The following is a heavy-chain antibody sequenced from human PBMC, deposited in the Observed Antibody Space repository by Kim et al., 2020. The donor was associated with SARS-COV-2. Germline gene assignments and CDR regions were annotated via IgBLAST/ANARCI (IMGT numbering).Heavy chain of an antibody. D-gene: IGHD3-10*01. CDR2: IYYSGST. CDR1: GGSISSSSYY. J-gene: IGHJ4*02. V-gene: IGHV4-39*01. Sequence: SETLSLTCTVSGGSISSSSYYWGWICQPPGKGLEWIGSIYYSGSTYYNPSLKSRVTISVDTSKNQFSLKLSSVTAADTAVYYCARSDGSGSYSPPITFDYWGQGTLVTVSS. CDR3: ARSDGSGSYSPPITFDY.